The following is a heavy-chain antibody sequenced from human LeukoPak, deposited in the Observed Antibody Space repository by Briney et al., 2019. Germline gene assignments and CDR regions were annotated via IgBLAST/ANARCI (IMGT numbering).Heavy chain of an antibody. CDR1: GFTFSSYA. J-gene: IGHJ4*02. D-gene: IGHD2-2*01. CDR3: ARDSPRTSCLDY. V-gene: IGHV3-30-3*01. CDR2: ISYDGSNK. Sequence: GGSLRLSCAASGFTFSSYAMHWVRQAPGKGLEWVAVISYDGSNKYYADSVKGRFTISRDNSKNTLYLQMNSLRAEDTAVYYCARDSPRTSCLDYWGQGTLVTVSS.